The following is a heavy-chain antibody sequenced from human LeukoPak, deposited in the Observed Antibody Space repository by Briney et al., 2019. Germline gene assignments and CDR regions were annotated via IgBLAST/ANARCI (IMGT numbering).Heavy chain of an antibody. D-gene: IGHD5-24*01. CDR3: ARLDREGYYFPYYFDY. Sequence: GGSLRLSCTVSGFNVTRNYMTWVRQAPGKGLEWVSVIYTDGKTYYAESVKGRFSISRDSSKNTLYLQMKSLRAEDTAVYFCARLDREGYYFPYYFDYWGQGTRVSVSS. J-gene: IGHJ4*02. CDR2: IYTDGKT. V-gene: IGHV3-66*01. CDR1: GFNVTRNY.